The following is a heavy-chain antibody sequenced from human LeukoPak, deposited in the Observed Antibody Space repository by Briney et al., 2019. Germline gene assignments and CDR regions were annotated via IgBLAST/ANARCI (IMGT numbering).Heavy chain of an antibody. CDR1: GFTFSNYA. Sequence: GGSLRLSCVVSGFTFSNYAMTWVRQAPGQGLDWVSAISDSGVTAYYADSVKGRFTISRDNSKSTLYLQMNSLRAEDTAVYYCARAPGVPNYFDYWGQGTLVTVSS. CDR3: ARAPGVPNYFDY. D-gene: IGHD3-10*01. J-gene: IGHJ4*02. CDR2: ISDSGVTA. V-gene: IGHV3-23*01.